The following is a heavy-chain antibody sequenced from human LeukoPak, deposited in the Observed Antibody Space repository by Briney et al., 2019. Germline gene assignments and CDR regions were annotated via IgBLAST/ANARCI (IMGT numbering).Heavy chain of an antibody. CDR3: ARDSPGVPLDY. J-gene: IGHJ4*02. D-gene: IGHD7-27*01. Sequence: GGSLRLSCAASGFTFSSHAMHWVRQAPGKGLEWVAVISYDGSNKYYADSVKGRFTISRDNAKNSLYLQMNSLRAEDTAVYYCARDSPGVPLDYWGQGTLVTVSS. CDR1: GFTFSSHA. CDR2: ISYDGSNK. V-gene: IGHV3-30-3*01.